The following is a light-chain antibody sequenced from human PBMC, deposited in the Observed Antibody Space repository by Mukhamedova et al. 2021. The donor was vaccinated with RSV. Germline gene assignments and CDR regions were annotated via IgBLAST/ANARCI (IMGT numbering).Light chain of an antibody. CDR3: NPRDSSGTHLV. J-gene: IGLJ2*01. Sequence: LRSYYASWYQQKPGQAPVLVIYGKNNRPSGIPDRFSGSSSGTPASLPTTGAQPEDEADFYFNPRDSSGTHLVFGGVTNLTVL. CDR2: GKN. CDR1: LRSYY. V-gene: IGLV3-19*01.